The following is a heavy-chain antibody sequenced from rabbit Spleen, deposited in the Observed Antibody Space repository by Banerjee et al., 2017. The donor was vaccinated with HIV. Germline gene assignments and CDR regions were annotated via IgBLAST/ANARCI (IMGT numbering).Heavy chain of an antibody. J-gene: IGHJ3*01. CDR2: IYASTGKP. CDR3: ARAIVPWLGLTRLDL. V-gene: IGHV1S45*01. D-gene: IGHD4-1*01. Sequence: QEQVVESGGGLVQPGGSLKLSCKASGFDFSGYGVSWVRQVPGKGLEWIGYIYASTGKPVYATWASGRFTISKTSSTTVTLQMTSLTAADTATYFCARAIVPWLGLTRLDLWGPGTLVTVS. CDR1: GFDFSGYG.